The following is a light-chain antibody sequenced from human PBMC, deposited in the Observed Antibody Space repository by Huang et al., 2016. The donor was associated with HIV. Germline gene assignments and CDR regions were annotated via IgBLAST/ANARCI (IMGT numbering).Light chain of an antibody. CDR3: QHYNNWPFA. Sequence: EIVLTQSPVSLSLSPGESVTLSCRASQSVDYNLAWFQQKPGQAPRLLIYGASSRATGIPARFSGSGSGTEFTLTISSLQSEDFTVYYCQHYNNWPFAFGPGTKLDI. CDR1: QSVDYN. CDR2: GAS. V-gene: IGKV3-15*01. J-gene: IGKJ3*01.